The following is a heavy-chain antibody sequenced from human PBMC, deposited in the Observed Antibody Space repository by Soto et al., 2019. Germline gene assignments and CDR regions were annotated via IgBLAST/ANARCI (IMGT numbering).Heavy chain of an antibody. CDR2: IWSDGSNK. Sequence: QVQLVESGGGVVQPGRSLRLSCAASGFTFSSYGMHWVRQAPGKGLEWVAVIWSDGSNKYNGDSVKGRFIISRDNSKNTLYLQMNSLRAEDTAVYYCARDPPEDSRGYFALDMWGQGTMVTVSS. CDR3: ARDPPEDSRGYFALDM. V-gene: IGHV3-33*01. J-gene: IGHJ3*02. D-gene: IGHD3-22*01. CDR1: GFTFSSYG.